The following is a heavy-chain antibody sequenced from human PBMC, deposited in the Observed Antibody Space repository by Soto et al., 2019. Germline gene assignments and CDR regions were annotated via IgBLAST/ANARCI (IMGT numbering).Heavy chain of an antibody. CDR1: GFTFSAYT. CDR3: ARDGYSGRSDGFDI. V-gene: IGHV3-30-3*01. Sequence: QVQLVESGGGVVQPGRSLRLSCAASGFTFSAYTMHCVRQPPGKGLEWVAVISYDGNNERYTDPVKGRFTVSRDNSKSTLYLQMNSLKSEDTAVYYCARDGYSGRSDGFDIWGQGTMVTVSS. CDR2: ISYDGNNE. J-gene: IGHJ3*02. D-gene: IGHD1-26*01.